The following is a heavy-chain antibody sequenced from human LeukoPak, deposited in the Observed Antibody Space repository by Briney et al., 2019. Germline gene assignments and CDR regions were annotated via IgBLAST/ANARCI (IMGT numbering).Heavy chain of an antibody. CDR3: ARDGSWELLRNFDY. Sequence: GGSLRLSCAASGFTFSSYAMSWVRQAPGKGLEWVSGISGSGGSTYYAESVKGRFTISRDNSKNTLYLQMNSLRAEDTAVYYCARDGSWELLRNFDYWGRGTLVTVSS. CDR1: GFTFSSYA. V-gene: IGHV3-23*01. J-gene: IGHJ4*02. D-gene: IGHD1-26*01. CDR2: ISGSGGST.